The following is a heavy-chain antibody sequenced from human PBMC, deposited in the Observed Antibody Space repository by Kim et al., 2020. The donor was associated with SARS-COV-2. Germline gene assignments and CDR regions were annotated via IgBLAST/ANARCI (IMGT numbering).Heavy chain of an antibody. J-gene: IGHJ4*02. CDR3: ATSGSESGYEN. D-gene: IGHD5-12*01. CDR2: ISSSSSYT. CDR1: GFTFSDYY. V-gene: IGHV3-11*06. Sequence: GGSLRLSCAASGFTFSDYYMSWIRQAPGKGLEWVSYISSSSSYTNYADSVKGRFTISRDNAKNSLYLQMNSLRAEDTAVYYCATSGSESGYENWGQGTLVTVSS.